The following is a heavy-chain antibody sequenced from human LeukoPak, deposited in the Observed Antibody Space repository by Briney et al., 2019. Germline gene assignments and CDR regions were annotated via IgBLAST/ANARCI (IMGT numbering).Heavy chain of an antibody. CDR2: IRYDGSNK. Sequence: PGGSLRLSCAASGFTFSSYGMHWVRQAPGKGLEWVAFIRYDGSNKYYADSVKGRFTISRDNSKNTLYLQMNSLRAEDTAVYYCAKDLLSDYYGSGSYHNWFDPWGQGTLVTVSS. CDR3: AKDLLSDYYGSGSYHNWFDP. D-gene: IGHD3-10*01. J-gene: IGHJ5*02. V-gene: IGHV3-30*02. CDR1: GFTFSSYG.